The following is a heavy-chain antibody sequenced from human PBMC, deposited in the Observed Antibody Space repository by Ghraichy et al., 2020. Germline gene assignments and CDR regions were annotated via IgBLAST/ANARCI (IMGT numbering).Heavy chain of an antibody. CDR2: INHSGST. CDR1: GGSFSGYY. D-gene: IGHD6-13*01. Sequence: GSLRLSCAVYGGSFSGYYWSWIRQPPGKGLEWIGEINHSGSTNYNPSLKSRVTISVDTSKNQFSLKLSSVTAADTAVYYCARGWQQQLIIYYYYGMDVWGQGTTVTVSS. V-gene: IGHV4-34*01. CDR3: ARGWQQQLIIYYYYGMDV. J-gene: IGHJ6*02.